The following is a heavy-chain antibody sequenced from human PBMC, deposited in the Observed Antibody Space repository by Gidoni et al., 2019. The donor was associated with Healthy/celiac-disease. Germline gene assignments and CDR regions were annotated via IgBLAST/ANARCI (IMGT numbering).Heavy chain of an antibody. J-gene: IGHJ1*01. CDR2: ISGSGGST. V-gene: IGHV3-23*01. D-gene: IGHD6-13*01. Sequence: EVQLLESGGGLVQPGGSLRLSCAASGFTFSSYAMSWVRQAPGKGLEWVSAISGSGGSTYYADSVKGRFTISRDNSKNTLYLQTNSLRAEDTAVDYCAKVSTAAPAEYFQHWGQGTLVTVSS. CDR1: GFTFSSYA. CDR3: AKVSTAAPAEYFQH.